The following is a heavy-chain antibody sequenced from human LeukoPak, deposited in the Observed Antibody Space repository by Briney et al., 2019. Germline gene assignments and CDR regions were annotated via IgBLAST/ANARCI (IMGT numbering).Heavy chain of an antibody. CDR2: INTNTGNP. D-gene: IGHD6-19*01. CDR1: GYTFTSYA. Sequence: ASVKVSCKASGYTFTSYAMNWVRQAPGQGLEWMGWINTNTGNPTYAQGFTGRFVFSLDTSVSTAYLQISSLEAEDTAVYYCASTSQWLVPNHDAFDIWGQGTMVTVSS. V-gene: IGHV7-4-1*02. J-gene: IGHJ3*02. CDR3: ASTSQWLVPNHDAFDI.